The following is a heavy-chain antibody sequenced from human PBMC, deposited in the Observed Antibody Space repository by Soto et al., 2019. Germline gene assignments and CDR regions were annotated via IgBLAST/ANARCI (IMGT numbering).Heavy chain of an antibody. CDR3: ARDQWRYCSGGSCSDLFDY. CDR2: IWYDGSNK. J-gene: IGHJ4*02. V-gene: IGHV3-33*01. Sequence: QVQLVESGGGVVQPGRSLRLSCAASGFTISSYGMHWVRQAPGKGLEWVAVIWYDGSNKYYADSVKGRFTISRDNSKNTLYLQMNSLRAEDTAVYYCARDQWRYCSGGSCSDLFDYWGQGTLVTVSS. CDR1: GFTISSYG. D-gene: IGHD2-15*01.